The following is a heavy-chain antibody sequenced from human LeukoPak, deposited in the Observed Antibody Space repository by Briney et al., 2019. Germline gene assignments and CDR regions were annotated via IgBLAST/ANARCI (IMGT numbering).Heavy chain of an antibody. CDR1: GVSFTSYW. V-gene: IGHV5-51*01. J-gene: IGHJ4*02. CDR3: GRQDRVATPYNS. CDR2: IFPDDSDT. D-gene: IGHD5-12*01. Sequence: GESLKISCKGSGVSFTSYWVGWVRQMPGKGLEWLGIIFPDDSDTRYSPSFQGQVSISADKSISTAYLQWSSLKAADTAMYYCGRQDRVATPYNSWGQGTLVTVSS.